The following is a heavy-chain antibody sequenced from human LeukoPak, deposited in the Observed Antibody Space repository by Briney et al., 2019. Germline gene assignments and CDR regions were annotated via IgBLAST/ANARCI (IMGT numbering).Heavy chain of an antibody. Sequence: PSETLSLTCTVSGGSISSYYWSWIRQPPGKGLEWIGYIYYSGSTNYNPSLKSRVTISVDTSKNQFSLKLSSVTAADTAVYYCATVAVAGVHYDYWGQGTLFTVSS. V-gene: IGHV4-59*08. CDR3: ATVAVAGVHYDY. D-gene: IGHD6-13*01. CDR2: IYYSGST. CDR1: GGSISSYY. J-gene: IGHJ4*02.